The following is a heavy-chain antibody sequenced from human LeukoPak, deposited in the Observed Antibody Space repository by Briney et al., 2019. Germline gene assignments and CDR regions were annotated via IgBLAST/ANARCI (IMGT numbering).Heavy chain of an antibody. Sequence: NPSETLSLTCTVSGYSISSGYYWGWIRQPPGKGLEWIGSIYYSGSTYYNPSLKSRVTISVDTSKNQFSLKLSSVTAADTAVYYCARRLHYSSSWYWFDPWGQGTLVTVSS. D-gene: IGHD6-13*01. CDR3: ARRLHYSSSWYWFDP. V-gene: IGHV4-38-2*02. CDR1: GYSISSGYY. CDR2: IYYSGST. J-gene: IGHJ5*02.